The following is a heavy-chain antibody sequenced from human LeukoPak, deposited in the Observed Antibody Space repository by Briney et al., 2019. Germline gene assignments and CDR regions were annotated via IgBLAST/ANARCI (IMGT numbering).Heavy chain of an antibody. V-gene: IGHV4-39*07. CDR2: IYYSGST. CDR1: GGSISSSSYY. J-gene: IGHJ4*02. D-gene: IGHD5-12*01. Sequence: SETLSLTCTVSGGSISSSSYYWGWLRHPPGKGLEWIGSIYYSGSTYYNPSLKSRVTISVDTSKNQFSLKLSSVTAADTAVYYCARTVQWLRLGEDYWGQGTLVTVSS. CDR3: ARTVQWLRLGEDY.